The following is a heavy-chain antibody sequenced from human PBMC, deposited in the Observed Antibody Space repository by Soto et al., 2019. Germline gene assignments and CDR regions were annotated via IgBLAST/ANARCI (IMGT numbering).Heavy chain of an antibody. Sequence: SETLSLTCTVSGDSISSYSWSWIRQPPGKGLEWIGNIHYNGNTKYSPSLKSRVTMSVDTSKNHFSLKLTSVNTADTAIYYCTGGGDPYKTGHWGQGTLVTVSS. CDR2: IHYNGNT. J-gene: IGHJ4*02. CDR3: TGGGDPYKTGH. D-gene: IGHD2-21*01. V-gene: IGHV4-59*01. CDR1: GDSISSYS.